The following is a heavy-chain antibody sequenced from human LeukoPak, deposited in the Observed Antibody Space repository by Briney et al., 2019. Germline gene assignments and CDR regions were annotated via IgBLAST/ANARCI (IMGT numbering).Heavy chain of an antibody. J-gene: IGHJ5*02. CDR3: ASENNILSGYYL. D-gene: IGHD3-9*01. V-gene: IGHV3-66*01. Sequence: PGGSLRLSCAASGFTVSSSYMNWVRQAPGKGLEWVSIIFSGHTTYYADSVKGRFTLSRDNSKNTVYPQMNSLRAEDTAVYYCASENNILSGYYLWGQRTLVTVSS. CDR1: GFTVSSSY. CDR2: IFSGHTT.